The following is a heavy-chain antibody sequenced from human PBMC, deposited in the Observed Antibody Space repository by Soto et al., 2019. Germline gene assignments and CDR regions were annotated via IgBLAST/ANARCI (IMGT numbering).Heavy chain of an antibody. V-gene: IGHV1-2*02. Sequence: GASVKISCKASGYTFAGYYIHCGRQAPGQGLESMGWTNPSNGGTNYAQKLQGRVTRTTDTATSTAYMELRSLRSDDTAVYYCARDRRYSSSYTLDYWGQGTLVTVSS. D-gene: IGHD6-6*01. CDR1: GYTFAGYY. CDR3: ARDRRYSSSYTLDY. J-gene: IGHJ4*02. CDR2: TNPSNGGT.